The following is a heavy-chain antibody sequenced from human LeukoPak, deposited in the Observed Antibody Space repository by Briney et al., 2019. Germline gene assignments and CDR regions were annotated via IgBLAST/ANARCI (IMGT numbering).Heavy chain of an antibody. V-gene: IGHV4-59*01. D-gene: IGHD2-21*02. J-gene: IGHJ4*02. CDR2: IYYDGSS. CDR3: ARGLGAYCGGDCYSFRY. Sequence: PSETLSLTCTVSGGSISSYYWSWIRQPPGKGLGWIGYIYYDGSSNYIPSLKSRVTISVDTSKNPISLKLSSVTAADTAVYYCARGLGAYCGGDCYSFRYWGQGTLVTVSS. CDR1: GGSISSYY.